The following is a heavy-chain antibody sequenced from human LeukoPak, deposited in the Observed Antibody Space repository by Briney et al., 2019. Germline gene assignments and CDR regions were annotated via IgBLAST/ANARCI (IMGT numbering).Heavy chain of an antibody. CDR2: IYYSGST. V-gene: IGHV4-59*08. CDR3: ARHLYSAARPPYYYYYMDV. CDR1: GGSISSYY. Sequence: AETLSLTCTVSGGSISSYYWSWIRQPPGKGLEWIGYIYYSGSTNYNPSLKSRVTISVDTSKNQFSLKLSSVTAADTAVYSCARHLYSAARPPYYYYYMDVWGKGTAVTVSS. J-gene: IGHJ6*03. D-gene: IGHD6-6*01.